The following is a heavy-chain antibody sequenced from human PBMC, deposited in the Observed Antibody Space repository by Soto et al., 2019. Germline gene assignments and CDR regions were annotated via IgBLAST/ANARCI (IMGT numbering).Heavy chain of an antibody. J-gene: IGHJ4*02. CDR1: GFTFSSYW. D-gene: IGHD2-8*01. V-gene: IGHV3-7*01. Sequence: GGSLRLSCAASGFTFSSYWMSWVRQAPGKGLEWVANIKQDGSEKYYVDSVKGRLTISRDNARNSLYLQMNSLRAEDTAVYYCARVRYLRPSHTVYCTNGVCYYFDYWGQGTLVTVSS. CDR2: IKQDGSEK. CDR3: ARVRYLRPSHTVYCTNGVCYYFDY.